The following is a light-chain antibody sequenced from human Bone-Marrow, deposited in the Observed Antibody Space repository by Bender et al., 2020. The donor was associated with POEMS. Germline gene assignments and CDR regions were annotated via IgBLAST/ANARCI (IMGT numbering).Light chain of an antibody. CDR2: DDT. Sequence: SYVLTQPPSVSVAPGQTATFTCHGNNIETKRVQWYQQKPGQAPVLVVYDDTDRPSGISDRFAGSMSGTSASLAISGLHSEDEADYYCVAWDDTLNGWVFGGGTKLTVL. CDR1: NIETKR. V-gene: IGLV3-21*02. CDR3: VAWDDTLNGWV. J-gene: IGLJ2*01.